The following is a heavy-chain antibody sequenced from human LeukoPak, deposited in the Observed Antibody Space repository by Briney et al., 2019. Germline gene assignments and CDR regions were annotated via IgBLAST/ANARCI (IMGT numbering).Heavy chain of an antibody. CDR1: GYSFTSYW. J-gene: IGHJ5*02. Sequence: GESLKISCQGFGYSFTSYWIGWVRQMPGKGMEWMGVIYPGDLRVRYNPSFQGQVTISVDKSINTAYLQWVSLRASDSAMYYCACRDLTSTWSFPWGQGTLVTVSS. V-gene: IGHV5-51*01. D-gene: IGHD6-13*01. CDR2: IYPGDLRV. CDR3: ACRDLTSTWSFP.